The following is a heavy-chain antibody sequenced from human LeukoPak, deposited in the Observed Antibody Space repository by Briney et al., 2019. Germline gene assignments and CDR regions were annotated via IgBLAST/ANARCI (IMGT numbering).Heavy chain of an antibody. Sequence: GGSLRLSCAASGFSFSSYAMNWVRQAPGKGLEWVSSIDSSSSHIYYADSVKGRFTISRDNTKSSLYLQMNSLRAEDMAVCYCARGYCGGDCYGDWGQGTPVTVSS. V-gene: IGHV3-21*01. CDR2: IDSSSSHI. CDR3: ARGYCGGDCYGD. CDR1: GFSFSSYA. D-gene: IGHD2-21*02. J-gene: IGHJ1*01.